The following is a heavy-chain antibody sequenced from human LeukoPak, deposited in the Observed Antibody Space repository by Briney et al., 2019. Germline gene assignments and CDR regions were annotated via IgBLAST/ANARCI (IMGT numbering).Heavy chain of an antibody. J-gene: IGHJ5*02. CDR1: GYTFTGYY. V-gene: IGHV1-2*02. Sequence: GASVKVSCKASGYTFTGYYMHWVRQAPGQGLEWMGWINPNSGGTNYAQKFQGRVTMTRDTSISTAYMELSRLRSDDTAVYYCARGGRYCSSTSCYGSAVPNWFDPWGQRTLVTVSS. CDR3: ARGGRYCSSTSCYGSAVPNWFDP. D-gene: IGHD2-2*01. CDR2: INPNSGGT.